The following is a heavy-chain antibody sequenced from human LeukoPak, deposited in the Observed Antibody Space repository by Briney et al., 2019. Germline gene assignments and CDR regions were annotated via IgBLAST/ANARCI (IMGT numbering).Heavy chain of an antibody. CDR2: ISASGGST. D-gene: IGHD4-17*01. CDR3: AKDPARYGDYGYYFDY. CDR1: GFTFSSYA. V-gene: IGHV3-23*01. Sequence: GGSLRLSCAASGFTFSSYAMSWVRQAPGKGLEWVSAISASGGSTYYADSVKGRFTISRDNSKNTLYLQMNSLRAEDTAVYYCAKDPARYGDYGYYFDYWGQGTLVTVSS. J-gene: IGHJ4*02.